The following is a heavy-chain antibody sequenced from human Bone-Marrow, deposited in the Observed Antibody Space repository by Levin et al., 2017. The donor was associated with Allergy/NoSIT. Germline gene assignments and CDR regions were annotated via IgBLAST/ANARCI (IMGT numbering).Heavy chain of an antibody. CDR1: GFTFSDHY. CDR2: TRNKANSYTT. CDR3: ARRSGYCSGGSCYSGGMDV. Sequence: PGGSLRLSCAASGFTFSDHYMDWVRQAPGKGLEWVGRTRNKANSYTTEYAASVKGRFTISRDDSKNSLYLQMNSLKTEDTAVYYCARRSGYCSGGSCYSGGMDVWGQGTTVTVSS. J-gene: IGHJ6*02. V-gene: IGHV3-72*01. D-gene: IGHD2-15*01.